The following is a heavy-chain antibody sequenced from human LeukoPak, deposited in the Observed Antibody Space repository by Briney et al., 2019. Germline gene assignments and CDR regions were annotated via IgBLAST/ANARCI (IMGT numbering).Heavy chain of an antibody. D-gene: IGHD6-19*01. CDR3: ARRASGIAVAGVHYYYYYMDV. CDR2: INWNGGST. V-gene: IGHV3-20*04. Sequence: GGSLRLSCAASGFTFDDYGMSWVRQAPGKGLEWVSGINWNGGSTGYADSVKGRFTISRDNAKNSLYLQMNSLRAEDTALYYCARRASGIAVAGVHYYYYYMDVWGKGTTVTVSS. J-gene: IGHJ6*03. CDR1: GFTFDDYG.